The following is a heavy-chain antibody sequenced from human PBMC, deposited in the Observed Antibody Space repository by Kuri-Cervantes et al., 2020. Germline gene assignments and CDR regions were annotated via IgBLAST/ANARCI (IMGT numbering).Heavy chain of an antibody. Sequence: SETLSLTCTVSGGSISSSSYYWGWIRQPPGKGLEWIGSIYYTGTSVTAYNPSLKSRVSISVDTSKNQFSLKLSSVTAADTAVYYCARGSRFFSTVTRRGYFDYWGQGTLVTVSS. V-gene: IGHV4-39*01. D-gene: IGHD4-17*01. CDR2: IYYTGTSVT. CDR1: GGSISSSSYY. CDR3: ARGSRFFSTVTRRGYFDY. J-gene: IGHJ4*02.